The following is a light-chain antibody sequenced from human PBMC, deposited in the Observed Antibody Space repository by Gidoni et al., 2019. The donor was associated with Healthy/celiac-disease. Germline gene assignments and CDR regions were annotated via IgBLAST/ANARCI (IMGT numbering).Light chain of an antibody. V-gene: IGKV3-15*01. CDR1: QSVSSN. J-gene: IGKJ1*01. CDR2: GAS. CDR3: QQDNNWPPPPT. Sequence: EIVMTQSPATLSGSPGERATLSCRASQSVSSNLAWYQQKPGQAPRLLIYGASTRATGIPARFSGSGSGTEFTLTISSLQSEDFAVYYCQQDNNWPPPPTFGQGTKVEIK.